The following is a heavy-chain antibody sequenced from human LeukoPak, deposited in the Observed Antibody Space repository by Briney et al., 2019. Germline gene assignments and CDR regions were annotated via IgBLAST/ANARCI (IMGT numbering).Heavy chain of an antibody. CDR1: RFTFSGYA. CDR3: AKARGYCSGGTCYSGFDY. Sequence: GGSLRLSCAASRFTFSGYAMSWVRQAPGKGLEWVSSITGSGDTTYYADSVKGRFTISRDNSKNTLYLQMNSLRAEDTAVYYCAKARGYCSGGTCYSGFDYWGQGTLVTVSS. D-gene: IGHD2-15*01. V-gene: IGHV3-23*01. J-gene: IGHJ4*02. CDR2: ITGSGDTT.